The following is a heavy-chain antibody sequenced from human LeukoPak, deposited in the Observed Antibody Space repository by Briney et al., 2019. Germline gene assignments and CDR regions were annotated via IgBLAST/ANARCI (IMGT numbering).Heavy chain of an antibody. CDR1: GGSFSGYY. D-gene: IGHD2-15*01. V-gene: IGHV4-34*01. CDR3: ARSAQVGPSDYCSGGSCSGNWFDP. J-gene: IGHJ5*02. CDR2: INHSGST. Sequence: SETLSLTCAVYGGSFSGYYWSWIRQPPGKGLEWIGEINHSGSTNYNPSLKSRVTISVDASKNQFSLKLSSVTAADTAVYYCARSAQVGPSDYCSGGSCSGNWFDPWGQGTLVTVSS.